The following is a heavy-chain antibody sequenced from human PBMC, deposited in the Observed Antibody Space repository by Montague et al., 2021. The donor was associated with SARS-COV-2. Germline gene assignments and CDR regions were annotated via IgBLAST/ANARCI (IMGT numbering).Heavy chain of an antibody. CDR1: GGQFIRSSHY. D-gene: IGHD1-14*01. V-gene: IGHV4-39*07. CDR3: ARAYRGVPDGDFFDS. CDR2: IYFSGST. J-gene: IGHJ4*02. Sequence: SETLSLTCSVSGGQFIRSSHYWAWIRQAPGRGLEWIGNIYFSGSTNSNPSLRSRLTLSLDMSRAQFSLELRAVTASDTALYYCARAYRGVPDGDFFDSWGQGLLVAVSS.